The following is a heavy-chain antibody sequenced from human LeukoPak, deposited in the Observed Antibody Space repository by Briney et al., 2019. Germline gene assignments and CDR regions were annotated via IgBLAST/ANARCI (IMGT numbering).Heavy chain of an antibody. CDR1: GFTFSDSH. Sequence: GGSLRLSCAVSGFTFSDSHMSWIRQAPGKGLEWVSYISSSGSTIYDADSVKGRFTISRDNAKNSLYLQMNSLRAEDTAVYYCASSPDYFDYWGQGTLVTVSS. CDR2: ISSSGSTI. J-gene: IGHJ4*02. D-gene: IGHD1-14*01. V-gene: IGHV3-11*04. CDR3: ASSPDYFDY.